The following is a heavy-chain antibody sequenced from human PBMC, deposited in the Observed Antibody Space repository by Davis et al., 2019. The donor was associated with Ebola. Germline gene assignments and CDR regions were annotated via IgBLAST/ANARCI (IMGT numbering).Heavy chain of an antibody. CDR3: ARDGSVAAIELDY. V-gene: IGHV1-18*01. J-gene: IGHJ4*02. D-gene: IGHD2-2*02. CDR2: ISAYNSNT. CDR1: GYTFNLYG. Sequence: ASVKVSCKASGYTFNLYGISWVRQAPGQGLEWMGWISAYNSNTNYAQRFQDRVTMTTDTSTNTAYMEVRGLRSDDTAVYYCARDGSVAAIELDYWGQGTLVTVSS.